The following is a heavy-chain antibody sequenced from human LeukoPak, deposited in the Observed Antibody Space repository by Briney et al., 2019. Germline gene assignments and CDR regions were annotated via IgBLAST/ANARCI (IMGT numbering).Heavy chain of an antibody. D-gene: IGHD1-26*01. CDR1: GFTLSSYW. CDR3: AREGGIVGAFDP. CDR2: INSDGSST. V-gene: IGHV3-74*01. Sequence: GGSLRLSCAASGFTLSSYWMHWVRQAPGKGLVWVSRINSDGSSTSYADSVKGRFTISRDNAKNTLYLQMNSLRAEDTAVYYCAREGGIVGAFDPWGQGTLVTVSS. J-gene: IGHJ5*02.